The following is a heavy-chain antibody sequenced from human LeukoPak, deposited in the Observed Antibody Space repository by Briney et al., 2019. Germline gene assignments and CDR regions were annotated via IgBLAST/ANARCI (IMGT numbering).Heavy chain of an antibody. D-gene: IGHD1-26*01. V-gene: IGHV3-21*01. CDR3: ARGPVGATSRIWFDC. CDR1: GFTFSSYN. Sequence: PGGSLRLSCVPSGFTFSSYNMNWVRQAPGKGLERISSISSSSSYIYYADSVTGRFTISRDNAKNSLYLQMNSLRAEDTAVYYCARGPVGATSRIWFDCWGQGTLVTVSS. CDR2: ISSSSSYI. J-gene: IGHJ5*01.